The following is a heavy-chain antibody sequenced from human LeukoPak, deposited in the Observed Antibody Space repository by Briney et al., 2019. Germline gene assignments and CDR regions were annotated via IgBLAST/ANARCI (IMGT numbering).Heavy chain of an antibody. CDR1: GFLLTTSGGG. V-gene: IGHV2-5*02. D-gene: IGHD3-16*01. J-gene: IGHJ4*02. Sequence: SGSTLVKPTQTLTLTYTLSGFLLTTSGGGVGWIRQPPGKALEWLALIYWDDDKRYSPSLRTRLTITKDTSKNQVVLTMTNMDPVDTATYYCAHYTFTWSTAYWGQGTLVTVSS. CDR2: IYWDDDK. CDR3: AHYTFTWSTAY.